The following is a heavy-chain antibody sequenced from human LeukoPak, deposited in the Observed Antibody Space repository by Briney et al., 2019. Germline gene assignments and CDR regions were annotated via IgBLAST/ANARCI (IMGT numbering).Heavy chain of an antibody. Sequence: GGSLRLSCAASGFTFSTYTMYWVRHPPGKRLEWVSIIGNNGGGIHYADSVKGRFTISRDNFKNALYLQMNSLRVEDTAVYYCMRDYMGWFDPWGQGSLVTVSS. CDR3: MRDYMGWFDP. D-gene: IGHD3-10*01. CDR2: IGNNGGGI. J-gene: IGHJ5*02. V-gene: IGHV3-23*01. CDR1: GFTFSTYT.